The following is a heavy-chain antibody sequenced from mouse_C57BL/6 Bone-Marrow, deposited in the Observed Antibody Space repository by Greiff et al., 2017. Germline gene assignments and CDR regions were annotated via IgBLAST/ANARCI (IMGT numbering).Heavy chain of an antibody. CDR3: ARPWYDYDGGCWVAY. CDR1: GYTFSSSW. D-gene: IGHD2-4*01. V-gene: IGHV1-55*01. Sequence: QVQLQQSGAELVKPGASVKLSCKASGYTFSSSWITWVKQRPGQGLEWIGRIYPGGGSTNYNEKFKGKATLTGDTSSSTAYMQLSSLTSEDSAVYYCARPWYDYDGGCWVAYWGQGTLVTASA. J-gene: IGHJ3*01. CDR2: IYPGGGST.